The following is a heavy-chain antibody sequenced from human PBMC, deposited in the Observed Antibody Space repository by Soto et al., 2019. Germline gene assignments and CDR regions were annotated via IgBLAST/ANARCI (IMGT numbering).Heavy chain of an antibody. CDR1: GASISGSHYY. J-gene: IGHJ4*02. V-gene: IGHV4-39*01. Sequence: LSLTCAVSGASISGSHYYWAWLRQSPGKGPEWIGSVFYTGFTSYNPSLESRVSVSVDTSKSQFSLKLSAVTAADTAVYYCATSQKGYNWNYFDHWGQGALVTVSS. CDR2: VFYTGFT. D-gene: IGHD1-20*01. CDR3: ATSQKGYNWNYFDH.